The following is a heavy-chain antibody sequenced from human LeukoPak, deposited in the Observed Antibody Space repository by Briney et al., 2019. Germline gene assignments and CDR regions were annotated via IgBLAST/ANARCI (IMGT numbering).Heavy chain of an antibody. J-gene: IGHJ3*01. CDR2: IYPGDSGP. V-gene: IGHV5-51*01. CDR1: GYSFQDYW. CDR3: GMSGDRVPLQDDVFDV. Sequence: GESLKISCKGSGYSFQDYWIGWVRQMPGKGLEWMGIIYPGDSGPTYSPSFQGQVTISVDKSINTAYLQWSSLQASDTAMYYCGMSGDRVPLQDDVFDVWGQGTMVTVST. D-gene: IGHD1-26*01.